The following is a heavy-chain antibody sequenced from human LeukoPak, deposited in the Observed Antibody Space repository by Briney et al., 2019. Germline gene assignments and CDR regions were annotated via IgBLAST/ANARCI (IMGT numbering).Heavy chain of an antibody. D-gene: IGHD6-6*01. CDR3: ARDFARATYSSLTY. CDR2: IWYDGSNK. CDR1: GFTFSSYG. Sequence: GGSLRLSCAASGFTFSSYGIHWARQAPGKGLEWVAVIWYDGSNKYYADSVKGRFTISRDNSKNTLYLQMNSLRAEDTAVYYCARDFARATYSSLTYWGQGTLVTVSS. J-gene: IGHJ4*02. V-gene: IGHV3-33*01.